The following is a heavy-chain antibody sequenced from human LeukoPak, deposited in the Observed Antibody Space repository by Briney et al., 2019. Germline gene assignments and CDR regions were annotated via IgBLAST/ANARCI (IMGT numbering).Heavy chain of an antibody. Sequence: PSETLSLTCTVSGGSMSSYYWSWIRQPPGKGLEWIGYIFYSGSTNYNPSLRSRVTLSVDTSKNQFSLKLSSVTAANTAVYYCTRRGRNNWGEGNDYWGQGTLVTVSS. CDR2: IFYSGST. J-gene: IGHJ4*02. V-gene: IGHV4-59*08. D-gene: IGHD1-1*01. CDR3: TRRGRNNWGEGNDY. CDR1: GGSMSSYY.